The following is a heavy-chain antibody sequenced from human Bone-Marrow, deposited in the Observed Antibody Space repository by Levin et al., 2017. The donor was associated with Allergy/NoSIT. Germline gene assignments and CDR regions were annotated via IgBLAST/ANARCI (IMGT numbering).Heavy chain of an antibody. CDR1: GYTFTGYY. J-gene: IGHJ6*02. Sequence: PGGSLRLSCKASGYTFTGYYMHWVRQAPGQGLEWMGWINPNSGGTNYAQKFQGRVTMTRDTSISTAYMELSRLRSDDTAVYYCARDCDFWSGLVTQCGMDVWGQGTTVTVSS. CDR2: INPNSGGT. V-gene: IGHV1-2*02. D-gene: IGHD3-3*01. CDR3: ARDCDFWSGLVTQCGMDV.